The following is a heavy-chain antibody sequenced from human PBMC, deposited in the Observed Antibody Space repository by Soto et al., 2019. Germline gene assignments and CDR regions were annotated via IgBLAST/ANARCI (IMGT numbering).Heavy chain of an antibody. D-gene: IGHD5-12*01. Sequence: GASVKVSCKASGGTFSSYAISWVRQAPGQGLEWMGGIIPIFGTANCAQKSQGRVTITADESTSTAYMELSSLRSEDTAVYYCARDRLGYSGYDYMSRRNTYYYYYGMDVWGQGTTVTVSS. J-gene: IGHJ6*02. CDR3: ARDRLGYSGYDYMSRRNTYYYYYGMDV. CDR1: GGTFSSYA. V-gene: IGHV1-69*13. CDR2: IIPIFGTA.